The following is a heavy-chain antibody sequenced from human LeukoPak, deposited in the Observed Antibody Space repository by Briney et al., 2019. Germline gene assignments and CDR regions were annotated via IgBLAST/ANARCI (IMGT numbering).Heavy chain of an antibody. D-gene: IGHD5-24*01. CDR2: IYYSGST. Sequence: WVRQAPGKGLEWTGTIYYSGSTYYNPSLKSRVTISVDSSKNQFSLRLSSVTAADTAVYYCARESLTWLQSRTSWFDPWGQGTPVTVSS. V-gene: IGHV4-39*07. J-gene: IGHJ5*02. CDR3: ARESLTWLQSRTSWFDP.